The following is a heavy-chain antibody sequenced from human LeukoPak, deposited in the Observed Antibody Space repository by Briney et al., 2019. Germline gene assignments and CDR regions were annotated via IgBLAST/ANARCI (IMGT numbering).Heavy chain of an antibody. CDR3: ARDNAGLVKHLDAFDL. Sequence: GGSLRLSCAASGFIFSDYGMHWVRQAPGKGLEWVAVIWNDGSNTYYGDSVKGLFTISRDNSKNTLYLQMNSLRAEDTAVYYCARDNAGLVKHLDAFDLWGQGTMVAVAS. V-gene: IGHV3-33*01. CDR1: GFIFSDYG. D-gene: IGHD1-26*01. CDR2: IWNDGSNT. J-gene: IGHJ3*01.